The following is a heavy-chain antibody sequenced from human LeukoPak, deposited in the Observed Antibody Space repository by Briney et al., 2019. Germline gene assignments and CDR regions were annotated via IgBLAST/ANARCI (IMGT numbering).Heavy chain of an antibody. CDR3: VSPEFCGGDCYLY. CDR2: INHSGST. CDR1: GGSFSGYY. J-gene: IGHJ4*02. D-gene: IGHD2-21*02. V-gene: IGHV4-34*01. Sequence: SETLSLTCAVYGGSFSGYYWSWIRQPPGKGLEWIGEINHSGSTNYNPSLKSRVTISVDTSKNQFSLKLSSVTAADTAVYYCVSPEFCGGDCYLYWGQGTLVTVSS.